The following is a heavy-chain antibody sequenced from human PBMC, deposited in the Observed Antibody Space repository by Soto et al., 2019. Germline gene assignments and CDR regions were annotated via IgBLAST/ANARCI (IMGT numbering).Heavy chain of an antibody. Sequence: GGSLILSCAASVFTFRSYWMSWVRQSPRKGPEWVPHIKQDGREKYYVDSVKGRFSMSRDHAKNSLYLQMNSLRAEDTAVYYCAGLVDFLATYGDGYDCPGLAVRGYGTTVPVSS. CDR2: IKQDGREK. CDR1: VFTFRSYW. J-gene: IGHJ6*04. V-gene: IGHV3-7*05. CDR3: AGLVDFLATYGDGYDCPGLAV. D-gene: IGHD5-12*01.